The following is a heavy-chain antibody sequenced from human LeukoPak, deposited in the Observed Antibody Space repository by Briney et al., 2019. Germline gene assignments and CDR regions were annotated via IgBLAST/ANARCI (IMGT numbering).Heavy chain of an antibody. CDR1: GFTFSNYA. V-gene: IGHV3-23*01. D-gene: IGHD2-15*01. CDR2: ISGSGGST. Sequence: GGSLRLSCAASGFTFSNYAMSWVRQAPGKGLEWVSAISGSGGSTYYADSVKGRFTISRDNSKNTLYLQMNSLRAEDTALYYCAKVIAVTIDYYFDYWGQGTLVTVSS. CDR3: AKVIAVTIDYYFDY. J-gene: IGHJ4*02.